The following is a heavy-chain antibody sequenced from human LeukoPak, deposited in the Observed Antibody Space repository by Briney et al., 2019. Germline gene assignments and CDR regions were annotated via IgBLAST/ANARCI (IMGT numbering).Heavy chain of an antibody. V-gene: IGHV1-2*02. CDR1: GYTFTGSY. CDR2: TNPSTGGT. CDR3: ARGGAFCSITTCHEFDH. Sequence: ASVKVSCKTSGYTFTGSYLHWVRQVPGQGLEWMGWTNPSTGGTKSAQQFEGRVTMTRDTSSTTGYLELRSLRLDDTATYYCARGGAFCSITTCHEFDHWGQGTLVIVSS. J-gene: IGHJ4*02. D-gene: IGHD2-2*01.